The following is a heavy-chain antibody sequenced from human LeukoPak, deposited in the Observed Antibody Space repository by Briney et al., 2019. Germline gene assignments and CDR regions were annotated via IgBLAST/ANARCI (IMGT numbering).Heavy chain of an antibody. Sequence: SQTLSLTCTVSGGSISSGSYYWSWIRQPAGKGLEWIGRIYTSGSTNYNPSLKSRVTISVDTSKNQFSLKLSSVTAADTAVYYCARVVAGKGPHENWFDPWGQGTLVTVSS. J-gene: IGHJ5*02. D-gene: IGHD6-19*01. CDR3: ARVVAGKGPHENWFDP. V-gene: IGHV4-61*02. CDR2: IYTSGST. CDR1: GGSISSGSYY.